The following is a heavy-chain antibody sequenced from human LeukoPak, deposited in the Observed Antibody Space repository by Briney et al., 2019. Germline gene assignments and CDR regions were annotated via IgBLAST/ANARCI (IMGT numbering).Heavy chain of an antibody. CDR2: IYHNGNT. Sequence: PSETLSLTCAVSGYSISSGYYWGWIRQPPGKGLEWIGSIYHNGNTYYNPSLKSRVIISVDTSKNQFSLKLSSVTAADTAVSYCAREYSSSSRAFDIWGQGTVVTVSS. D-gene: IGHD6-6*01. V-gene: IGHV4-38-2*02. CDR3: AREYSSSSRAFDI. CDR1: GYSISSGYY. J-gene: IGHJ3*02.